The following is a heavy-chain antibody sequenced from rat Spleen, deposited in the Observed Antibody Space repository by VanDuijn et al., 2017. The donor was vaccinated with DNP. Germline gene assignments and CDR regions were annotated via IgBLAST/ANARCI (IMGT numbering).Heavy chain of an antibody. D-gene: IGHD3-8*01. J-gene: IGHJ2*01. V-gene: IGHV5-31*01. CDR3: TSNPHVRTAAPFDY. Sequence: EVQLVESGGGPVQPGRSLKLSCVASGFIFSNYWMTWIRQAPGKGLEWVASITTTGDSTYYSDSVNGRFSISRDNAKSTLYLQVNSLRSEDTATYYCTSNPHVRTAAPFDYWGQGVMVTVSS. CDR1: GFIFSNYW. CDR2: ITTTGDST.